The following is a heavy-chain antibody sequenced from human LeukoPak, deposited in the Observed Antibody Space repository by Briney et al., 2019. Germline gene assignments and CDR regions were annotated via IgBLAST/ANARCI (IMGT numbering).Heavy chain of an antibody. CDR2: IYYSGST. CDR1: GGSISSSSYY. J-gene: IGHJ4*02. D-gene: IGHD3-22*01. V-gene: IGHV4-39*01. Sequence: SETLSLTCTVSGGSISSSSYYWGWICQPPGKGLDWIGSIYYSGSTYYNPSLKSRFTISVDTSKNQFSLKLSSVTAADTAVYYCVNYYDSSDYQQPNHFDYWGQGTLVTVSS. CDR3: VNYYDSSDYQQPNHFDY.